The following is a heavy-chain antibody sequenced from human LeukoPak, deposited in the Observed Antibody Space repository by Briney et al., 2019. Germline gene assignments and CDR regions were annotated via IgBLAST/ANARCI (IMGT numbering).Heavy chain of an antibody. CDR1: GFTFSYAW. CDR3: AKDEEVPSDYYYMDV. V-gene: IGHV3-23*01. CDR2: ISGSGGST. Sequence: PGGSLRLSCAASGFTFSYAWMSWVRQAPGKGLEWVSAISGSGGSTYYADSVKGRFTISRDNSKNTLYLQMNSLRAEDTAVYYCAKDEEVPSDYYYMDVWGKGTTVTVSS. J-gene: IGHJ6*03. D-gene: IGHD2-2*01.